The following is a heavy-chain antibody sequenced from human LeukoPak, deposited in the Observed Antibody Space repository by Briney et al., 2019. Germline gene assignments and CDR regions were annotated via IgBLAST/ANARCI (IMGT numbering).Heavy chain of an antibody. V-gene: IGHV4-4*09. J-gene: IGHJ4*02. Sequence: SETLSLTCTVSGVSISSYCWSWIRQPPGKGLEWIGYIYTSGSTNHNPSLKSRVTISVDTSKNHFSLKLSSVTAADTAVYYCARHVSTSESENFDYWGQGTLVTVSS. D-gene: IGHD3-10*02. CDR1: GVSISSYC. CDR2: IYTSGST. CDR3: ARHVSTSESENFDY.